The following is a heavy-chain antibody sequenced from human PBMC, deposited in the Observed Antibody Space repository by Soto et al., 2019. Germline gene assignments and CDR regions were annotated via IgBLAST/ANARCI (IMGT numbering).Heavy chain of an antibody. D-gene: IGHD3-10*02. J-gene: IGHJ6*02. CDR1: GFTFSSYA. CDR3: AKDLNPMSIDAYYYYGMDV. Sequence: GGSLRLSCAASGFTFSSYAMSWVRQAPGKGLEWVSAISGSGGSTYYADSVKGRFTISRDNSKNTLYLQMNSLRAEDTAVYYCAKDLNPMSIDAYYYYGMDVWGQGTTVTVSS. V-gene: IGHV3-23*01. CDR2: ISGSGGST.